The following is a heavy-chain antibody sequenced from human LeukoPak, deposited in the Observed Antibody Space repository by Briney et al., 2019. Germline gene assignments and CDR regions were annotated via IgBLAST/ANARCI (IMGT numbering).Heavy chain of an antibody. Sequence: PGGSLRLSCAASGFTFSSYSMNWVRQAPGKGLEWVSSISSSSSYIYYADSVKGRFTISRANAKNSLYLQMNSLRAEDTAVYYCAKEVGGYSYGLDYYYYYMDVWGKGTTVTISS. CDR2: ISSSSSYI. CDR3: AKEVGGYSYGLDYYYYYMDV. CDR1: GFTFSSYS. D-gene: IGHD5-18*01. V-gene: IGHV3-21*04. J-gene: IGHJ6*03.